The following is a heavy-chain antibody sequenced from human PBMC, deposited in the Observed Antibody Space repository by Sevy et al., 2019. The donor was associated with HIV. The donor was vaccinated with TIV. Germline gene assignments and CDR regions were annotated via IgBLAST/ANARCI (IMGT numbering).Heavy chain of an antibody. D-gene: IGHD6-13*01. J-gene: IGHJ4*02. CDR3: AKDPGATMAAAGDFDY. Sequence: GSLRLSCAASGFTFSSYGMHWVRQAPGKGLEWVAVISYDGSNKYYADSVKGRFTISRDNSKNTLYLQMNSLRAEDTAVYYCAKDPGATMAAAGDFDYWGQGTLVTVSS. CDR2: ISYDGSNK. CDR1: GFTFSSYG. V-gene: IGHV3-30*18.